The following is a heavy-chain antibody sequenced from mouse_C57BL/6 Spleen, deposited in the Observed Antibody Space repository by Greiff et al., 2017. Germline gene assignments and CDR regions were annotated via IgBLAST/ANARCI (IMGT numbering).Heavy chain of an antibody. D-gene: IGHD3-2*02. J-gene: IGHJ2*01. CDR2: IDPSDSYT. CDR1: GYTFTSYW. V-gene: IGHV1-69*01. CDR3: ARSSSGYVLDY. Sequence: VQLQQPGAELVMPGASVKLSCKASGYTFTSYWMHWVKQRPGQGLEWIGEIDPSDSYTNYNQKFKGKSTLTVDKSSSTAYMQLSSLTSEDSAVYYCARSSSGYVLDYWGQGTTLTVSS.